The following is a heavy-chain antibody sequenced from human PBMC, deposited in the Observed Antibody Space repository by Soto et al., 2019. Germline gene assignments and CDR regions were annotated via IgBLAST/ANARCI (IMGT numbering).Heavy chain of an antibody. CDR2: IYYSGST. D-gene: IGHD6-13*01. CDR1: GGSVSSGSYY. J-gene: IGHJ5*02. V-gene: IGHV4-61*01. Sequence: PSETLSLTCTVSGGSVSSGSYYWSWIRQPPGKGLEWIGYIYYSGSTNYNPSLKSRVTISVDTSKNQFSLKLSSVTAADTAVYYCAMCVIAAAANWFDPWGQGTLVPVSS. CDR3: AMCVIAAAANWFDP.